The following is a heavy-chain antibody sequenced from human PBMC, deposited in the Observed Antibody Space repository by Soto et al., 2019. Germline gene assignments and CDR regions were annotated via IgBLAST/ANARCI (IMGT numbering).Heavy chain of an antibody. CDR1: GFTFSSYV. V-gene: IGHV3-23*01. J-gene: IGHJ4*02. CDR2: ISADGT. Sequence: EVQLLESGGGLVQPGGSLRLSCAASGFTFSSYVMGWVRQAPGKGLQWVSGISADGTYYADSVKGRFTISRDNSKNTLYLQMNSLRAEDTAVYYCAKGPEQLVHGVFDYWGQGTLVTVSP. D-gene: IGHD6-6*01. CDR3: AKGPEQLVHGVFDY.